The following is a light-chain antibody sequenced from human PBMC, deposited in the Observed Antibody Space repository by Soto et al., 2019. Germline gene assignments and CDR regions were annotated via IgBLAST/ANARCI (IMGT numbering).Light chain of an antibody. V-gene: IGLV2-8*01. Sequence: QSVLTQPPSASGSPGQSVTISCTGTSSDVGGYNYVSWYQQHPGKAPKLMIYEVSKRPSGVPDRFSGSKSGNTASLTVSGLHAEDEADYYCSSYAGSNNLFGGGTKVTVL. CDR3: SSYAGSNNL. J-gene: IGLJ2*01. CDR2: EVS. CDR1: SSDVGGYNY.